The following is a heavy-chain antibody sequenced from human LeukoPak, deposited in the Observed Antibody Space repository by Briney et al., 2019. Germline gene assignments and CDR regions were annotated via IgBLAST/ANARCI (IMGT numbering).Heavy chain of an antibody. CDR1: GFTFSSYA. D-gene: IGHD3-16*01. CDR3: AEDLGQTSF. J-gene: IGHJ4*02. V-gene: IGHV3-23*01. Sequence: GGSLRLSCAASGFTFSSYAMSWVRQAPGKGLEWVSVISSSGSNTYYADSVKGRFTISRDNSKKTLSLQMNSLRVEDTAVYYCAEDLGQTSFGGQGTLVTVSS. CDR2: ISSSGSNT.